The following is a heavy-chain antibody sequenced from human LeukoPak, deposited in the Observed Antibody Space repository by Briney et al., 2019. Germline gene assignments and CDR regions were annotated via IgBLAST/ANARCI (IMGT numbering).Heavy chain of an antibody. CDR2: IYYSGST. CDR1: GGSISSYY. CDR3: ARSSHYFDY. V-gene: IGHV4-59*01. Sequence: SETLSLTCTVSGGSISSYYWSSIRQPPGKGLEWIGYIYYSGSTNYNPSLKSRVTISVDTSKNQFSLKLSSVTAADTAVYYCARSSHYFDYWGQGTLVTVSS. D-gene: IGHD6-6*01. J-gene: IGHJ4*02.